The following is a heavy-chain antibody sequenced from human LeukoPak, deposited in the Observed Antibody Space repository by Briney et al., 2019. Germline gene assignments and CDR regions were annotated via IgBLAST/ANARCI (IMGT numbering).Heavy chain of an antibody. CDR1: GGSISSSSYY. CDR3: ARAREYSWGYYFDY. Sequence: SETLSLTCTVSGGSISSSSYYWSWIRPPAGKGLEWIGRIYTSGSTNYNPSLKSRVTMSVDTSKNQFPLKLSSVTAADTAVYYCARAREYSWGYYFDYWGQGTLVTVSS. CDR2: IYTSGST. J-gene: IGHJ4*02. D-gene: IGHD6-6*01. V-gene: IGHV4-61*02.